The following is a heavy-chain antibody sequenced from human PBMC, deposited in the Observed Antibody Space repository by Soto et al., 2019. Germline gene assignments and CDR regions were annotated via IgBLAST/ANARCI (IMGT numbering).Heavy chain of an antibody. J-gene: IGHJ3*02. CDR1: GGSISSGGYY. V-gene: IGHV4-31*03. CDR2: IYYSVST. CDR3: ARDRGSGSYLAFDI. Sequence: QVQLQESGPGLVKPSQTLSLTCTVSGGSISSGGYYWSWIRQHPGKGLAWIGYIYYSVSTYYNPSLKSRVTISVETSKNQFSLKLSSVTAADTAVYYCARDRGSGSYLAFDIWGQGTMVTVSS. D-gene: IGHD3-10*01.